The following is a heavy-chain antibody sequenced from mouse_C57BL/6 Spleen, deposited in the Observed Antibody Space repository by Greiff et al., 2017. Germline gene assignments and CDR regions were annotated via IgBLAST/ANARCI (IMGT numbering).Heavy chain of an antibody. CDR1: GYTFTDYY. CDR3: ASPYYGNLFGY. J-gene: IGHJ2*01. CDR2: LYPGSGNT. Sequence: QVQLQQSGPELVKPGASVKISCKASGYTFTDYYINWVKQRPGQGLEWIGWLYPGSGNTKYNEKFKGKATLTVDTSSSTAYMPLSSLTSEDSAVYFCASPYYGNLFGYWGQGTTLTVSS. V-gene: IGHV1-84*01. D-gene: IGHD2-10*01.